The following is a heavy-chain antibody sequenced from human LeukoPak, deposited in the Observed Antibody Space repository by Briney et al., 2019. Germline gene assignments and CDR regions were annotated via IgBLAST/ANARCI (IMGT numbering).Heavy chain of an antibody. J-gene: IGHJ6*03. CDR3: ARVSPARSTANYYYYMDV. CDR2: IYTSGST. CDR1: SGSISSYY. V-gene: IGHV4-4*07. D-gene: IGHD5-18*01. Sequence: SETLSLTCTVSSGSISSYYWSWIRQPAGKGLEWIGRIYTSGSTNYNPSLKSRVTMSVDTSKNQFSLKLSSVTAADTAVYYCARVSPARSTANYYYYMDVWGKGTTVTVSS.